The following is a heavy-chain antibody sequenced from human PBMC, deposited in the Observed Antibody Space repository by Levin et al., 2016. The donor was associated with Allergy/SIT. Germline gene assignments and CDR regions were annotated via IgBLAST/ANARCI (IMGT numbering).Heavy chain of an antibody. D-gene: IGHD6-13*01. J-gene: IGHJ6*02. Sequence: VRQAPGKGLEWVAVISYDGSNKYYADSVKGRFTISRDNSKNTLYLQMNSLRAEDTAVYYCARDRSLVVAAAGKHYYGMDVWGQGTTVTVSS. V-gene: IGHV3-30*04. CDR3: ARDRSLVVAAAGKHYYGMDV. CDR2: ISYDGSNK.